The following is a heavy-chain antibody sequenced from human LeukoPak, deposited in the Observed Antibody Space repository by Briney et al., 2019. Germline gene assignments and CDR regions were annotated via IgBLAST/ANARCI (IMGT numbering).Heavy chain of an antibody. V-gene: IGHV3-7*01. CDR1: GFTFSNHW. J-gene: IGHJ4*02. D-gene: IGHD3-3*01. Sequence: GGSLRLSCAASGFTFSNHWMSWVRQAPGKGLEWVANIRQDGAEKYYVDSVKGRFTISRDNAKNSLYLQMNSLRAEDTAVYYCARDRSGYYDYWGQGTLVTVSS. CDR3: ARDRSGYYDY. CDR2: IRQDGAEK.